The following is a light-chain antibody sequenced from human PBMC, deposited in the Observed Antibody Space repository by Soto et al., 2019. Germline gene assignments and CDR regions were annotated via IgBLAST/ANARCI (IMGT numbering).Light chain of an antibody. V-gene: IGKV3-15*01. CDR1: QSVTSK. CDR2: GAS. J-gene: IGKJ1*01. CDR3: QQYYNWPWT. Sequence: EIVMTQSPATLSVSPGERATLSCRAGQSVTSKLASYQQKPGQAPRLLIYGASTRATGLPARFSGSGSGTEFTLTISSLQSEDIAVYFCQQYYNWPWTFGQGTKVEIK.